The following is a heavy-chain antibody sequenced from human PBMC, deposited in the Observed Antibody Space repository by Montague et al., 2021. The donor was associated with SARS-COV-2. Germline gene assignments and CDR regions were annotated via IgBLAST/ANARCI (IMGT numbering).Heavy chain of an antibody. D-gene: IGHD2-15*01. J-gene: IGHJ5*02. Sequence: SETLSPTCTVSGGSVSSSGYYWGWIRQPPGKGLEWIGSIYFSGSSYYNPSLKSRVSISVDTSKNQFSLRLSSVTSADTAVYYCAEHRRGGLVIAAPNWFDPWGQGTLVTVSS. CDR3: AEHRRGGLVIAAPNWFDP. CDR2: IYFSGSS. V-gene: IGHV4-39*01. CDR1: GGSVSSSGYY.